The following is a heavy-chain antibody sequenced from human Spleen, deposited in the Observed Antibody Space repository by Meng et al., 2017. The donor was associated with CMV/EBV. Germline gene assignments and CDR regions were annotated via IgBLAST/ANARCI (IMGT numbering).Heavy chain of an antibody. V-gene: IGHV3-66*02. J-gene: IGHJ6*02. CDR1: GFTVSGTY. CDR3: AKDAPSYGVSPSYYYYAMDV. Sequence: GESLKISCAASGFTVSGTYMGWVRQAPGKGLEWVSSIYRDGDSHYPESMKGRFTISRDNSKNTLYLQMNSLRPEDTAVYYCAKDAPSYGVSPSYYYYAMDVWGQGTTVTVSS. D-gene: IGHD5/OR15-5a*01. CDR2: IYRDGDS.